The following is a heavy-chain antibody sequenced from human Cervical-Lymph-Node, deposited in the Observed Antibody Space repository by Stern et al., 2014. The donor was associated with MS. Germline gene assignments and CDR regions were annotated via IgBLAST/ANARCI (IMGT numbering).Heavy chain of an antibody. CDR2: IWYDGSNK. CDR3: ARDDGNYYYYYGMDV. CDR1: GFTFSSYG. V-gene: IGHV3-33*01. Sequence: VQLVESGGGVVQPGRSLRLSCAASGFTFSSYGMHWVRQAPGKGLEWVAVIWYDGSNKYYADSVKGRFTISRDISKNTLYLQMNSLRAEDTAVYYCARDDGNYYYYYGMDVWGQGTTVTVSS. J-gene: IGHJ6*02.